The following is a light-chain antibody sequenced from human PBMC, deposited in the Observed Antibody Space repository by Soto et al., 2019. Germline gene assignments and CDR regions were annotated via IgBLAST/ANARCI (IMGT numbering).Light chain of an antibody. CDR1: NSNIGSNP. Sequence: QSVLTQPPSASGTPGQRVTISCSGSNSNIGSNPVYWYQQLPGTAPRLLIYRGDQRPSGVPDRFSGSRSGTSASLAISGLRSDDEADYYCAAWDDSLSNALFGGGTKLTVL. V-gene: IGLV1-47*01. CDR2: RGD. CDR3: AAWDDSLSNAL. J-gene: IGLJ2*01.